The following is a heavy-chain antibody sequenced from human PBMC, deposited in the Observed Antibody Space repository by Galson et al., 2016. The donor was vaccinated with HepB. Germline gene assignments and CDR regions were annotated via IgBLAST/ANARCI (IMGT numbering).Heavy chain of an antibody. CDR3: AKDSTDYYDGSGYYSYFDY. CDR2: TSGRTGNT. Sequence: SLRLSCAASGFTFSSYAMTWVRQAPGKGLEWVSATSGRTGNTYYADLVKGRFTISRDKSKNTLYLQMNSLRVDDTAVYYCAKDSTDYYDGSGYYSYFDYWGQGTLVTVSS. D-gene: IGHD3-22*01. J-gene: IGHJ4*02. V-gene: IGHV3-23*01. CDR1: GFTFSSYA.